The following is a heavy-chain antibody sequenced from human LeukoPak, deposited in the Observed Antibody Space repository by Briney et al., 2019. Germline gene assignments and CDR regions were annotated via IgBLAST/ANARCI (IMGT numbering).Heavy chain of an antibody. CDR1: GYTFTSHW. CDR3: VRLATLTRTDY. J-gene: IGHJ4*02. D-gene: IGHD2-15*01. V-gene: IGHV5-51*01. CDR2: IYPGDSDT. Sequence: GESLKISCQGSGYTFTSHWIGWVRQMPGKGLEWMGIIYPGDSDTKYSPSFRGQVTMSVDKSVSTAYLQWSSLKASDTATYYCVRLATLTRTDYWGQGTLVTVSS.